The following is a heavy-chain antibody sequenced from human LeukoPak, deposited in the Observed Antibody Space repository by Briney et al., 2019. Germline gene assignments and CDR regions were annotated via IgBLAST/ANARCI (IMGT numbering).Heavy chain of an antibody. J-gene: IGHJ4*02. CDR1: GFTFSSYE. V-gene: IGHV3-48*03. D-gene: IGHD6-13*01. CDR3: AKGIAAAPNSYFDY. Sequence: GGSLRLSCAASGFTFSSYEMNWVRQAPGKGLEWLSYITTSDSTTHYADSVKGRFTISRDNSKNTLYLQMNSLRAEDTAVHYCAKGIAAAPNSYFDYWGQGTLVTVSS. CDR2: ITTSDSTT.